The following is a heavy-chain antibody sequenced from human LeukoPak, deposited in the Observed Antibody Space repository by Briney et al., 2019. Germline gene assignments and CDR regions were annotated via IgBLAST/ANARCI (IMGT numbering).Heavy chain of an antibody. CDR1: GFTFSNTW. J-gene: IGHJ4*02. Sequence: GGSLRLSCAASGFTFSNTWLSWVRHAPATGQEWVGRIKINTDGGTNDYAAPVKGRFTISRDDTKNSLYMQMNSLKTEHAAVYYCTTGLRAADTNWGLGTLVTVSS. CDR2: IKINTDGGTN. D-gene: IGHD6-13*01. V-gene: IGHV3-15*01. CDR3: TTGLRAADTN.